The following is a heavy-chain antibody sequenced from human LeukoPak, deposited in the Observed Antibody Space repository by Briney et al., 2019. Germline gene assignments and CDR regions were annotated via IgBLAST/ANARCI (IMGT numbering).Heavy chain of an antibody. J-gene: IGHJ3*02. Sequence: SETLSLTCAVSDDSFSSHYWTWIRQPPGKGLEWIGYISYIGSTNYNPSLKSRVTFSIDTSKNQFSLKLSSVTAADTAVYYCARDLVTVTKGFDIWGQGTMVSVSS. V-gene: IGHV4-59*11. CDR2: ISYIGST. D-gene: IGHD4-17*01. CDR1: DDSFSSHY. CDR3: ARDLVTVTKGFDI.